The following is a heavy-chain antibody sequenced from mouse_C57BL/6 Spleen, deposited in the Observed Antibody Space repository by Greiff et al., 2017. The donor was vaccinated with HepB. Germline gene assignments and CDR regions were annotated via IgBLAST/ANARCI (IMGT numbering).Heavy chain of an antibody. V-gene: IGHV1-18*01. CDR2: INPNNGGT. CDR3: ARLGSSAYGTWFAY. Sequence: VQLQQSGPELVKPGASVKIPCKASGYTFTDYNMDWVKQSHGKSLEWIGDINPNNGGTIYNQKFKGKATLTVDKSSSTAYMELRSLTSEDTAVYYCARLGSSAYGTWFAYWGQGTLVTVSA. CDR1: GYTFTDYN. D-gene: IGHD3-2*02. J-gene: IGHJ3*01.